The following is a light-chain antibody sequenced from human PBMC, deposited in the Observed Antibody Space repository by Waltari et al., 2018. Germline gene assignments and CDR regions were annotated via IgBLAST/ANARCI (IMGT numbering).Light chain of an antibody. CDR1: RSDVGNYTR. Sequence: QSALPQPASVSGSPGQSITISCTGTRSDVGNYTRVSWYQQHPVKAPKLMIYAVSKRPSGVSDRFSGSKSGDMSSLTISGLQPEDEAEYFCSSYAGSSKGVFGGGTKVTVL. J-gene: IGLJ2*01. CDR3: SSYAGSSKGV. CDR2: AVS. V-gene: IGLV2-23*02.